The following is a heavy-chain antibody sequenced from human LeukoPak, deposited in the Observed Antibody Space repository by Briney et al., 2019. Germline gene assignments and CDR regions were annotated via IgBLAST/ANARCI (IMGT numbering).Heavy chain of an antibody. V-gene: IGHV2-5*01. Sequence: SGPTLVNPTQTLTLTCTFSGFSLNTRDMNVAWIRQPPGKALEWLALIRWTDEKSYSPSLKNRLTITKDTSKNQVVLTMANMDPVDSATYFCARDFDCSSAYWGQGSPVTLSS. D-gene: IGHD3-9*01. J-gene: IGHJ4*02. CDR1: GFSLNTRDMN. CDR2: IRWTDEK. CDR3: ARDFDCSSAY.